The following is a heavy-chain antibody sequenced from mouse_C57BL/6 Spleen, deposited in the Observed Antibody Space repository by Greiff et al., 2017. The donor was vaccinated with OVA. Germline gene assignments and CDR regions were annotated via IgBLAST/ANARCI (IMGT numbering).Heavy chain of an antibody. J-gene: IGHJ3*01. V-gene: IGHV1-82*01. CDR3: AIHYDYDVVFAY. CDR1: GYAFSSSW. CDR2: IYPGDGDT. Sequence: VQLVESGPELVKPGASVKISCKASGYAFSSSWMNWVKQRPGKGLEWIGRIYPGDGDTNYNGKFKGKATLTADKSSSTAYMQLSSLTSEDSAVYFCAIHYDYDVVFAYWGQGTLVTVSA. D-gene: IGHD2-4*01.